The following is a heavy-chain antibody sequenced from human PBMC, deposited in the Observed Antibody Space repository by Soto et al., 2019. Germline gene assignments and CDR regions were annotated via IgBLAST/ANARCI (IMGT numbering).Heavy chain of an antibody. V-gene: IGHV3-30*14. D-gene: IGHD3-3*02. CDR1: GFTFSDYV. CDR3: ARVRLSIAVNDALDV. Sequence: QVRLVESGGGVVQPGTSLRLSCAASGFTFSDYVIHWVRQAAGKWLEWVASMTYDGATEYYADSVKGRFTMSRDNSKRALSLQMNSLRPDDTAVYYCARVRLSIAVNDALDVWGQGTTVTVSS. J-gene: IGHJ3*01. CDR2: MTYDGATE.